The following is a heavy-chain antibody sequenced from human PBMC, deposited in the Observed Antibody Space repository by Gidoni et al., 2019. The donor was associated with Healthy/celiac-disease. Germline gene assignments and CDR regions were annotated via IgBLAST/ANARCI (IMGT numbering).Heavy chain of an antibody. J-gene: IGHJ3*02. CDR3: ARVTPLIAARPTPYAFDI. CDR1: GGTFSSYA. Sequence: QVQLVQSGAEVKKPGSSVKVSCKASGGTFSSYAISWVRQAPGQGLEWMGGIIPIFGTANYAQKFQGRVTITADESTSTAYMELSSLRSEDTAVYYCARVTPLIAARPTPYAFDIWGQGTMVTVSS. CDR2: IIPIFGTA. V-gene: IGHV1-69*01. D-gene: IGHD6-6*01.